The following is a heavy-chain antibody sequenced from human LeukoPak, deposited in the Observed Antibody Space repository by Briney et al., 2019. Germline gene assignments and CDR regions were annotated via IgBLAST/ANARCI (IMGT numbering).Heavy chain of an antibody. D-gene: IGHD6-19*01. Sequence: SGPTLVNPTQTLTLTCTFSGFSLSTTGMCVTWFRQPPGKALEWLARIDWDDDKYYSTSPKTRLTISKDTSKGQVVLTLTNMDPVDTATYYCTRISPWPKRTAVARDFWGQGTLVTVSS. CDR2: IDWDDDK. CDR1: GFSLSTTGMC. CDR3: TRISPWPKRTAVARDF. J-gene: IGHJ4*02. V-gene: IGHV2-70*11.